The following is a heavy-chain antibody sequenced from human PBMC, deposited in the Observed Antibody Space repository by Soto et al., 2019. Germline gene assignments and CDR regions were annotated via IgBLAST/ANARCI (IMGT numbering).Heavy chain of an antibody. Sequence: ETLSLTCAVSGDSIISSYDMSCVRQAPGKGLEWVSTILVGGSTHYEDSVKGRFTISRDTSKNTVYLQMNSLTAGDTAVYYCAKATATGGGAFEIYGQGTLVTVSS. CDR1: GDSIISSYD. D-gene: IGHD2-8*02. CDR3: AKATATGGGAFEI. J-gene: IGHJ3*02. V-gene: IGHV3-23*01. CDR2: ILVGGST.